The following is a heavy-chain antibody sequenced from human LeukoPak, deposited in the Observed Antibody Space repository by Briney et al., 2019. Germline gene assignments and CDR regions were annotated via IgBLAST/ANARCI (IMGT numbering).Heavy chain of an antibody. J-gene: IGHJ4*02. CDR1: GYTFTGYF. D-gene: IGHD1-26*01. CDR2: IDPRNGGT. Sequence: GASLKVSCKPSGYTFTGYFTHWVRQAPGQGLEWMGWIDPRNGGTKYAQKFEGRVTMTRDTSISSAYMELSSLRSDDTAMYYCAKIGVSGSYWDFDSWGQGTLVTVSS. V-gene: IGHV1-2*02. CDR3: AKIGVSGSYWDFDS.